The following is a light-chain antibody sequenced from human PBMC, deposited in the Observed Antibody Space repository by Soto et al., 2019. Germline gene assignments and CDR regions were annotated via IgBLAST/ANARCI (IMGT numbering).Light chain of an antibody. Sequence: DIQMTQSPSSLSACVGDRVTIACRASQTINAFLNWYQHKPGRATSLIMYEVYILHAGVKHRFSGSGSGANFSLTIKGLQPEDFATYYCKPNFLSHRTFGPGNQLDLK. V-gene: IGKV1-39*01. J-gene: IGKJ1*01. CDR1: QTINAF. CDR2: EVY. CDR3: KPNFLSHRT.